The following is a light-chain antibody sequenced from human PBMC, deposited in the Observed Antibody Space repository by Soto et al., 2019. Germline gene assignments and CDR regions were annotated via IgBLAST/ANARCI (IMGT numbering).Light chain of an antibody. CDR1: QTVGSTY. V-gene: IGKV3-20*01. Sequence: EVVLTQSPGTLSLSPGERVTLSCRASQTVGSTYLAWYQQKPGQAPRLLIYGASSRATGIPDRFSGSGSGTDFILTINRLEPEDFAVYYCQQYGTSPLTFGQGTKVEIK. CDR2: GAS. CDR3: QQYGTSPLT. J-gene: IGKJ1*01.